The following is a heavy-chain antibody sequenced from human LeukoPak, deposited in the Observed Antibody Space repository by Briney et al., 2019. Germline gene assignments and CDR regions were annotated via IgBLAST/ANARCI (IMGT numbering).Heavy chain of an antibody. CDR1: GGSISSGLYY. D-gene: IGHD1-26*01. Sequence: SETLSLTCSVSGGSISSGLYYWSWIRQPPGKGLEWIVSMHYSGSTYYNPSIKSRVTISVDTSKNQYSLRLLSVTAADTYVYYCAKNDRGRPADYWGQGTLVTVSS. CDR2: MHYSGST. CDR3: AKNDRGRPADY. J-gene: IGHJ4*02. V-gene: IGHV4-39*01.